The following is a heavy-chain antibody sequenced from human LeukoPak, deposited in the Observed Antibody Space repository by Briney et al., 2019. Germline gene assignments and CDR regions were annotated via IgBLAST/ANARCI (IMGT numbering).Heavy chain of an antibody. J-gene: IGHJ4*02. CDR2: IYSGGST. Sequence: GGSLRLSCAASGFTFSSYAMSWVRQAPGKGLEWVSVIYSGGSTYYADSVKGRFTISRDNSKNTLYLQMNSLRAEDTAVYYCARTGDVWGYFDYWGQGTLVTVSS. D-gene: IGHD2-8*02. CDR3: ARTGDVWGYFDY. V-gene: IGHV3-53*01. CDR1: GFTFSSYA.